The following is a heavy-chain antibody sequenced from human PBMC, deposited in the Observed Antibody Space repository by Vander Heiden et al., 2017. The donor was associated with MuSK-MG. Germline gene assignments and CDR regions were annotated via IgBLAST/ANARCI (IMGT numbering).Heavy chain of an antibody. CDR2: LYPSGST. Sequence: QVQLQESGPGLVKPSETLSLTCIVSGVSISSSYWSWIRQPAGKGLEWIGRLYPSGSTNYNPALKSRLIMSVDTSKNQFSLKLRYMTAADTAVYYCARESRYGSGGFDPWGQGTLVTVSS. J-gene: IGHJ5*02. D-gene: IGHD3-10*01. CDR1: GVSISSSY. CDR3: ARESRYGSGGFDP. V-gene: IGHV4-4*07.